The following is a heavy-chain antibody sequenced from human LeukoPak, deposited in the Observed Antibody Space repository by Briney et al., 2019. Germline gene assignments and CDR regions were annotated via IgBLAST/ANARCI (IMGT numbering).Heavy chain of an antibody. V-gene: IGHV6-1*01. J-gene: IGHJ3*02. D-gene: IGHD3-10*01. CDR3: AREFTVVGGVVNAFDI. CDR2: TSYRSKWYR. Sequence: SRTLSLTCAISGDSVSSNSAAWNWIRQSPSRGLEWLGRTSYRSKWYRDYAVSVKSRIIIKPDTSKNQVSLQLNSVTREDTAVYYCAREFTVVGGVVNAFDIWGQGTMVTVSS. CDR1: GDSVSSNSAA.